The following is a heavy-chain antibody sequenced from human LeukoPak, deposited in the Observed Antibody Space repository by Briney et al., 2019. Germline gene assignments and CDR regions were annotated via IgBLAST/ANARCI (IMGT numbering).Heavy chain of an antibody. V-gene: IGHV4-59*01. CDR3: AREKYYDSSGTI. Sequence: SETLSLTCTVSGGSISSYYWSWIRQPPGKGLEWIEYIYYSGSTNYNPSLKSRVTISVDTSKNQFSLKLSSVTAADTAVYYCAREKYYDSSGTIWGQGTLVTVSS. CDR1: GGSISSYY. CDR2: IYYSGST. J-gene: IGHJ4*02. D-gene: IGHD3-22*01.